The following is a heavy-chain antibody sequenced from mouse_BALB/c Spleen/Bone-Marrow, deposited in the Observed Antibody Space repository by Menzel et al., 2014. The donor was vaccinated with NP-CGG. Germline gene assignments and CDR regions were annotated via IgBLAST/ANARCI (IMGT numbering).Heavy chain of an antibody. V-gene: IGHV1-80*01. Sequence: VKLQESGAELVRPGSSVKISCKASGYAFSSYWMNWVKQRPGQGLEWIGQIYPGDGDTNYSGKCKGKATLTADESSSTAYMQLSSLTSEDSAVYCCAFGNYDFDYWGQGTTLTVSS. D-gene: IGHD2-1*01. CDR3: AFGNYDFDY. J-gene: IGHJ2*01. CDR2: IYPGDGDT. CDR1: GYAFSSYW.